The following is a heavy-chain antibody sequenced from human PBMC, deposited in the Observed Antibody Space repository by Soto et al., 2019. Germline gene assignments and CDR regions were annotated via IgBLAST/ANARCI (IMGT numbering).Heavy chain of an antibody. V-gene: IGHV4-34*01. Sequence: QVQLQQWGAGLLKPSETLSLTCAVYGGSFSGYYWSWIRQPPGKGLEWIGEINHSGSTNYNPSLKSRVTISVDTSKNQFSLKLSSVTAADTAVYYCARRTRLRPFDYWGQGTLDTVSS. CDR2: INHSGST. CDR1: GGSFSGYY. D-gene: IGHD4-17*01. CDR3: ARRTRLRPFDY. J-gene: IGHJ4*02.